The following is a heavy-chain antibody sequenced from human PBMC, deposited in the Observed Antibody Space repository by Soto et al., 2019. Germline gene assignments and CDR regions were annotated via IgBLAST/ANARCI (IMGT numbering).Heavy chain of an antibody. D-gene: IGHD1-26*01. Sequence: QVQLQESGPGLVKPSGTLSLTCGVFGGSISNRNWWTWVRQPPGKGLEWIGEIYHSGSPNYNSSLMSRVTISLDKVNNQFSLKLTSVTAADTAVYYCAHRPIVGAAIWGQGTLVTVSS. CDR2: IYHSGSP. J-gene: IGHJ4*02. CDR1: GGSISNRNW. CDR3: AHRPIVGAAI. V-gene: IGHV4-4*02.